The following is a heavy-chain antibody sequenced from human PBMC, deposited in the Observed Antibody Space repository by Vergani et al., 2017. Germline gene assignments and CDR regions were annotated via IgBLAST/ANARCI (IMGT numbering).Heavy chain of an antibody. CDR3: ARSDFWSGYTPKYYYYYYMDV. J-gene: IGHJ6*03. D-gene: IGHD3-3*01. Sequence: EVQLVESGGGLVKPGGSLRLSCAASGFTFSSDSMNWVRQAPGKGLEWVSSISSSSSYIYYANSVKGRFTISRDNAKNSLYLQMNSLRAEDTAVYYCARSDFWSGYTPKYYYYYYMDVWSKGTTVTVSS. CDR2: ISSSSSYI. CDR1: GFTFSSDS. V-gene: IGHV3-21*01.